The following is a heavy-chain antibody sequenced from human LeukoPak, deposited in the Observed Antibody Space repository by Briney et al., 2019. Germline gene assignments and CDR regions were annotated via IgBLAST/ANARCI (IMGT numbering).Heavy chain of an antibody. V-gene: IGHV4-61*02. CDR2: IYTSGST. Sequence: PSETLSLTCTVSGGSISSGSYYWSWIRQPAGKGLEWIGRIYTSGSTNYNPSLKSRVTISVDTSKNQFSLKLSSVTAADTAVYYCARGSYDSSGPIPGDAFDIWGQGTMVTVSS. CDR1: GGSISSGSYY. J-gene: IGHJ3*02. D-gene: IGHD3-22*01. CDR3: ARGSYDSSGPIPGDAFDI.